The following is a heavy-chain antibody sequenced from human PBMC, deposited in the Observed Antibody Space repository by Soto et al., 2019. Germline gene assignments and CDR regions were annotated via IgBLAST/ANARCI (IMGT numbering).Heavy chain of an antibody. CDR3: ARRYGGNLDY. D-gene: IGHD1-26*01. V-gene: IGHV3-49*03. J-gene: IGHJ4*02. CDR1: GFTFGDYA. CDR2: IRSKAYGGTT. Sequence: PGGSLRLSCTASGFTFGDYAMSWFRQAPGKGLEWVGFIRSKAYGGTTQYAASVKGRFTISRDDSKSIAYLQMNSLKTEDTAVYFCARRYGGNLDYWGQGTLVTVSS.